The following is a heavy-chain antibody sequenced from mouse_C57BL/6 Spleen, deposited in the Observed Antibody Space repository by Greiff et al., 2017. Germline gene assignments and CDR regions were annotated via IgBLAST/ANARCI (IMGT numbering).Heavy chain of an antibody. D-gene: IGHD2-3*01. J-gene: IGHJ1*03. CDR3: ARDGRGNFDV. Sequence: EVKLQESGAELVKPGASVKLSCTASGFNIKDYYMHWVKQRTEQGLEWIGRIDPEDGETKYAPKFQGKATITADTSSNTAYLQLSSLTSEDTAVYYCARDGRGNFDVWGTGTTVTVSS. CDR2: IDPEDGET. V-gene: IGHV14-2*01. CDR1: GFNIKDYY.